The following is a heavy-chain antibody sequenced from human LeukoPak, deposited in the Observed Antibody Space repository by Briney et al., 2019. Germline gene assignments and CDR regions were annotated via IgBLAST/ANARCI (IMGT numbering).Heavy chain of an antibody. CDR1: VFTFSSYA. D-gene: IGHD1-26*01. CDR3: ARRAQVGATRFDY. Sequence: GGSLRLSCAASVFTFSSYATEWVRQAPGKGLEWVAVISYDGSNKYYADSVKGRFTISRDNSKNTLYLQMNSLRAEDTAVYYYARRAQVGATRFDYWGQGTLVTVSS. CDR2: ISYDGSNK. J-gene: IGHJ4*02. V-gene: IGHV3-30*04.